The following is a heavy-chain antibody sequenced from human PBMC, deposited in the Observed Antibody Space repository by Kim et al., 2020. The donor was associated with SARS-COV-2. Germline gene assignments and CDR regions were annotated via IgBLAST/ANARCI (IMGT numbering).Heavy chain of an antibody. V-gene: IGHV6-1*01. CDR1: GDSVSSNSAA. J-gene: IGHJ5*02. CDR3: ARRNYYDGSGGFDP. CDR2: TYYRSKWYF. Sequence: SQTLSLTCAISGDSVSSNSAAWHWIRQSPSRGLEWLGRTYYRSKWYFDYAVSVKSRIVINPDTSKNQFSLQLNSVTPEDTAVYYCARRNYYDGSGGFDPWGQGTLVTVS. D-gene: IGHD3-22*01.